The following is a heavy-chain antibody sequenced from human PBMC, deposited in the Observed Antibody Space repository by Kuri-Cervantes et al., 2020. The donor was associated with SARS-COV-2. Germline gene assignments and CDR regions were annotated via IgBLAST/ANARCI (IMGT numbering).Heavy chain of an antibody. Sequence: ESLKISCTVSGGSISSHYWSWIRQPPGKGLEWIGYIYYSGSTNYNPSLKSRVTISVDTSKNQFSLKLSSVTAADTAVYYCASPILDYYMDVWGKGTTVTVSS. CDR3: ASPILDYYMDV. J-gene: IGHJ6*03. CDR2: IYYSGST. V-gene: IGHV4-59*08. CDR1: GGSISSHY.